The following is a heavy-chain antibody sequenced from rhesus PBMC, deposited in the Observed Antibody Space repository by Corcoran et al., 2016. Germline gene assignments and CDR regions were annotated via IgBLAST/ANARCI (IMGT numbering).Heavy chain of an antibody. J-gene: IGHJ4*01. V-gene: IGHV4-76*01. CDR2: IYGSSGST. CDR3: ARDRIAAAGGFDY. CDR1: GGSISSGYD. D-gene: IGHD6-25*01. Sequence: QVQLQESGPGVVKPSETLSLTCAVSGGSISSGYDWSWIRQPPGKGLEWIGYIYGSSGSTNYNPSRKNRGTISKDASKNQCSLKLSSVTAADTAVYYCARDRIAAAGGFDYWGQGVLVTVSS.